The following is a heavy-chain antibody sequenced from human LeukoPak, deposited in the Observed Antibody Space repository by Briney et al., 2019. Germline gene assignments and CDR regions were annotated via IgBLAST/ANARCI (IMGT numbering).Heavy chain of an antibody. J-gene: IGHJ2*01. CDR2: IGIGGDT. D-gene: IGHD3-10*01. Sequence: GGSLRLSCAASGFTVSNSDMHWVRQATGKGLEWVSTIGIGGDTYYPGSVKGRFTISRENAKNSLYLEMNSLRAGDTAVYYCAREGIEGAGSYDWYFDLWGRGTLVTVSS. CDR3: AREGIEGAGSYDWYFDL. CDR1: GFTVSNSD. V-gene: IGHV3-13*04.